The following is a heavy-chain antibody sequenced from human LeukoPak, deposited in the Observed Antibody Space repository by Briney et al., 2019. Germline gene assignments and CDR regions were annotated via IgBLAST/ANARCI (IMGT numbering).Heavy chain of an antibody. D-gene: IGHD7-27*01. J-gene: IGHJ3*02. V-gene: IGHV3-23*01. Sequence: GGSLRLSCAASGFTFSSYAMSWVRQAPGKGLEWVSAISGSGGSTYYADSVKGRFTISRDNSKNTLYLQMNSLRAEDTAVYYCAKDGGYWGGEPNDAFDIWGQGTMATVSS. CDR1: GFTFSSYA. CDR3: AKDGGYWGGEPNDAFDI. CDR2: ISGSGGST.